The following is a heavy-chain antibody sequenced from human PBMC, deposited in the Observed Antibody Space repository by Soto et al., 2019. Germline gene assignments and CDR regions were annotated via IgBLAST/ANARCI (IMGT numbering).Heavy chain of an antibody. CDR3: VITIVEIDY. Sequence: QVQLQQWGAGLLKPSETLSLTCAVYGGSFSGYYWSWIRQPPGKGLECIGEINHSGSTNYNPSLKSLVTISVDTSKNQFSLKLSSVTAADTAVYYCVITIVEIDYWGQGTLVTVSS. J-gene: IGHJ4*02. CDR2: INHSGST. V-gene: IGHV4-34*01. CDR1: GGSFSGYY. D-gene: IGHD3-3*01.